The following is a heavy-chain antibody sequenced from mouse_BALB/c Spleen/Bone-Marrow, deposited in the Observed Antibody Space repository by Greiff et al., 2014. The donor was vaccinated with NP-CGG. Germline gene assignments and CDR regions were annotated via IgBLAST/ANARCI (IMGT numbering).Heavy chain of an antibody. CDR1: GFNIKDTY. CDR3: AAYYYGSSQFAY. D-gene: IGHD1-1*01. V-gene: IGHV14-3*02. Sequence: EVQLVESGAELVKPGASAKLSCTASGFNIKDTYMHWVKQRPEQGLEWIGRIDPANGNTKYDPKFQGKATITADTSSNTAYLQLSSLTSEDTAVYYCAAYYYGSSQFAYWGQGTLVTVSA. J-gene: IGHJ3*01. CDR2: IDPANGNT.